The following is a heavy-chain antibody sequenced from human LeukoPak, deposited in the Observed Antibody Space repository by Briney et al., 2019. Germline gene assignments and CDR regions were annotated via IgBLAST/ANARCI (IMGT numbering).Heavy chain of an antibody. Sequence: GGSLRLSCAASGFTFSSYAMSWVRQSPGKGLEWVSAISGSGGSTYYADSVKGRFTISRDNSKNTLYLQMNSLRAEDTAVYYCAKESVVVVAAPDAFDIWGQGTMVTVSS. CDR2: ISGSGGST. J-gene: IGHJ3*02. D-gene: IGHD2-15*01. V-gene: IGHV3-23*01. CDR1: GFTFSSYA. CDR3: AKESVVVVAAPDAFDI.